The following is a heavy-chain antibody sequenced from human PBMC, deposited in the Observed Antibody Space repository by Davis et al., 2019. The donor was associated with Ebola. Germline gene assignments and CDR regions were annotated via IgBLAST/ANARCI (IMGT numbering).Heavy chain of an antibody. D-gene: IGHD6-13*01. V-gene: IGHV3-48*02. Sequence: GESLKISCAASGFTFSSYSMNWVRQAPGKGLEWVSYISSSSSTIYYADSVKGRFTISRDNAKNSLYLQMNSLRDEDTAVYYCSIAAAVWGQGTLVTVSS. CDR3: SIAAAV. CDR1: GFTFSSYS. CDR2: ISSSSSTI. J-gene: IGHJ4*02.